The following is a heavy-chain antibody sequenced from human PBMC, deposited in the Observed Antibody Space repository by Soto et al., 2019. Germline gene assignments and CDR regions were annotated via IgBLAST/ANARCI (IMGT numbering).Heavy chain of an antibody. CDR2: IYYSGRT. CDR1: GGCISSYY. CDR3: ARDVVAAAGNWFDP. Sequence: ESLSLGCSVSGGCISSYYVSWIRQPPGKGLEWIGYIYYSGRTNYNPSLKSRVTISVDTSKNQFSLKLSSVTAPDTAVYYCARDVVAAAGNWFDPWGQGSLGTVPS. J-gene: IGHJ5*02. V-gene: IGHV4-59*01. D-gene: IGHD2-15*01.